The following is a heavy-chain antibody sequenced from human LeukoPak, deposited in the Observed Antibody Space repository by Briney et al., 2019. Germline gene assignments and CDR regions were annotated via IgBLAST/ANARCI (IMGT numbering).Heavy chain of an antibody. CDR3: ARVDRGILWRSYAFDI. V-gene: IGHV4-34*01. J-gene: IGHJ3*02. D-gene: IGHD2-21*01. Sequence: SETLSLTCAVYGGSFSGYYWSWIRQPPGKGLEWIGEINHSGSTNYNPSLKSRVTISVDTSKNQFSLKLSSVTAADTAVYYCARVDRGILWRSYAFDIWGQGTMVTVSS. CDR1: GGSFSGYY. CDR2: INHSGST.